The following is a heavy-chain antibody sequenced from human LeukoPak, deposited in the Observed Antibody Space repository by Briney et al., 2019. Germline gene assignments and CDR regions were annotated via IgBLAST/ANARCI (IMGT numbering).Heavy chain of an antibody. J-gene: IGHJ5*01. Sequence: SETLSLTCSVSGDSFSNYHWTWIRQPPGKGLEWIGYVYYSGSTNYNPSLKTRLHLSVDTSKNRFSLKLSSVTAADTAVYYCASSPRLTTSWFLFDSWGHGTLVTVSS. CDR3: ASSPRLTTSWFLFDS. V-gene: IGHV4-59*08. CDR1: GDSFSNYH. CDR2: VYYSGST. D-gene: IGHD2-2*01.